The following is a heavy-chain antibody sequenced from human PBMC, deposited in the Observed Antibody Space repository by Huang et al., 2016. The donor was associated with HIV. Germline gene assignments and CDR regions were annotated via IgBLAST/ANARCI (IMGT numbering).Heavy chain of an antibody. J-gene: IGHJ4*02. CDR3: ARGGSHYTIAGY. D-gene: IGHD3-3*01. CDR1: GFTVSSDY. V-gene: IGHV3-53*01. Sequence: EVQLVESGGGLIQPGGSLRLSCAASGFTVSSDYMNWVRQAPGKGLEWVSVIYSGGTTDYADSVKGRFTISRDNSKNTLYLQMNSLRVEDTAVYYCARGGSHYTIAGYWGQGTLVTVSS. CDR2: IYSGGTT.